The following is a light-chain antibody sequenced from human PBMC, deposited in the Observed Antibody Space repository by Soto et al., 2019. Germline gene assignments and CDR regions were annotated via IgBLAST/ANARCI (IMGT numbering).Light chain of an antibody. J-gene: IGLJ2*01. CDR1: TSNIGSNY. V-gene: IGLV1-47*01. CDR3: AAWDDSLRGSVV. Sequence: QPVLTQAPSASGTPGQRVTISCSGSTSNIGSNYVYWYQQLPGTAPKLLISLNDQRPSGVPDRFSGSKSGTSASLAISGLRSEDEGDYYCAAWDDSLRGSVVFGGGTKLTVL. CDR2: LND.